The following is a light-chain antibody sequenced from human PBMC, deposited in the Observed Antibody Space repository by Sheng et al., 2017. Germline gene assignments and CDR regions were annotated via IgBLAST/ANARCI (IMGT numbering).Light chain of an antibody. CDR3: TSYTSSDTWV. CDR2: NVI. Sequence: QSALTQPASVSGSPGQSSTISCTGTASDIGGYNYVSWYQQHPGKAPKLIIYNVIQRPSGVSPRFSGSKSGNTASLTISGLQAEDEAYYYCTSYTSSDTWVFGGGTKLTVL. J-gene: IGLJ3*02. CDR1: ASDIGGYNY. V-gene: IGLV2-14*03.